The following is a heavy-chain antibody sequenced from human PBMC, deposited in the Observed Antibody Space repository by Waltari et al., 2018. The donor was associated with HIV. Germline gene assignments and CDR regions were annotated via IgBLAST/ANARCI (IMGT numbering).Heavy chain of an antibody. Sequence: EVQLVESGGGLVQPGGSMRLSCAASGFTVSSHYMSWVRQAPGKGLEWVSVIYSGGSTYYADSVKGRFTISRDNSKNTLYLQMNSLRAEDTAVYYSARGSGYPRVYFDYWGQGTLVTVSS. CDR1: GFTVSSHY. V-gene: IGHV3-66*02. CDR2: IYSGGST. D-gene: IGHD5-12*01. J-gene: IGHJ4*02. CDR3: ARGSGYPRVYFDY.